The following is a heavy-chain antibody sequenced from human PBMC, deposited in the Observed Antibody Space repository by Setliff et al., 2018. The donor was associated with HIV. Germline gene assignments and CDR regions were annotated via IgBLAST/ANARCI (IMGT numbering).Heavy chain of an antibody. D-gene: IGHD5-12*01. CDR1: GYTFTGYY. J-gene: IGHJ4*02. Sequence: ASVKVSCKASGYTFTGYYMHWVRQAPGQGLEWMGRINPNSGGTKYAQKFQGRVTMTRDTSISTAYMELSRLISDDTAVYYCARESRDIVAMSPLDYWGRGTLVTVSS. V-gene: IGHV1-2*06. CDR2: INPNSGGT. CDR3: ARESRDIVAMSPLDY.